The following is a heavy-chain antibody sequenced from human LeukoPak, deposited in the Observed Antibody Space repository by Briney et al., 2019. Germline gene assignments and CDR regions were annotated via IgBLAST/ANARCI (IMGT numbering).Heavy chain of an antibody. D-gene: IGHD3-10*01. Sequence: PSVTLSLTCTVSGGSISSYYWSWIRQPPGKGLEWIGYIYYSGSTNYNPSLKSRVTISVDTSKNQFSLKLSSVTAADTAVYYCARGSSMVRGTTGWFDPWGQGTLVTVSS. V-gene: IGHV4-59*01. CDR3: ARGSSMVRGTTGWFDP. CDR2: IYYSGST. CDR1: GGSISSYY. J-gene: IGHJ5*02.